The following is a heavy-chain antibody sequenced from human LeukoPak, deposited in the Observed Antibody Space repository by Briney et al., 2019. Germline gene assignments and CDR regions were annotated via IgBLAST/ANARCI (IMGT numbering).Heavy chain of an antibody. CDR3: ARVLIGATANLDYYYGMDV. D-gene: IGHD2-21*02. CDR1: GYTFTGYY. CDR2: INPNSGDT. V-gene: IGHV1-2*02. J-gene: IGHJ6*02. Sequence: GASVKVSCKASGYTFTGYYMHWVRQAPGQGLEWMGWINPNSGDTAYAQQFQGRVTMARDTSVSTAYMELSRLRSDDTAVYYCARVLIGATANLDYYYGMDVWGQGTTVTVSS.